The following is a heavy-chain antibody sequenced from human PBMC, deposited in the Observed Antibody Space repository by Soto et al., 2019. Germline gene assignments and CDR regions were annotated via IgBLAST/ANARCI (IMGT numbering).Heavy chain of an antibody. V-gene: IGHV5-51*01. CDR1: GYSFTNYW. J-gene: IGHJ5*01. CDR3: ARLWSVTDIVDIPAALDS. CDR2: IYPGDSDT. D-gene: IGHD2-2*01. Sequence: GESLKISCKGSGYSFTNYWINWVRQMPGKGLEWMGIIYPGDSDTRYSPSFQGQVSISADKSISTAYLQWSSLKASDTAIYYCARLWSVTDIVDIPAALDSWGQGTLVTVSS.